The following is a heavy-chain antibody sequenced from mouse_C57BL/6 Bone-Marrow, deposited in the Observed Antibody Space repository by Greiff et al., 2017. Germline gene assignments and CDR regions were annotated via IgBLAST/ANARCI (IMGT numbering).Heavy chain of an antibody. CDR3: TTYYGSRVPLY. Sequence: EVKLMESGAELVRPGASVKLSCTASGFNIKDDYMHWVKQRPEQGLEWIGWIDPENGDTEYASKFQGKATITADTSSNTAYLQLSSLTSEDTAVYYCTTYYGSRVPLYWGQGTTLTVSS. CDR1: GFNIKDDY. V-gene: IGHV14-4*01. J-gene: IGHJ2*01. D-gene: IGHD1-1*01. CDR2: IDPENGDT.